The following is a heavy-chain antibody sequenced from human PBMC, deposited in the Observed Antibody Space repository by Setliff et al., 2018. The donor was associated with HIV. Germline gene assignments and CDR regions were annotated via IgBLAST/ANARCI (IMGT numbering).Heavy chain of an antibody. V-gene: IGHV1-3*01. J-gene: IGHJ3*02. CDR1: GYTFTSYA. Sequence: ASVKVSCKASGYTFTSYAMHWGRQAPGQRLEWMGWINAGNGNIKYSQKFQGRVTIPRDTSASTAYLQWSSLKASDPAIYYCASSMSGVVMLDAFDIWGQGTMVTVSS. CDR3: ASSMSGVVMLDAFDI. D-gene: IGHD3-3*01. CDR2: INAGNGNI.